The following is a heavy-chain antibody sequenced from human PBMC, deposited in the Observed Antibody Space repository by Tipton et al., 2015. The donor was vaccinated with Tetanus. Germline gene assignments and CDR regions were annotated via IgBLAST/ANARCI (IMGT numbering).Heavy chain of an antibody. CDR3: ARANYEIPKKGPFDA. CDR2: VSYSGRT. D-gene: IGHD3-9*01. CDR1: GGSLRSSDYY. Sequence: TLSLTCIVSGGSLRSSDYYGAWVRQSPVKGLEWIGSVSYSGRTYYNPSLKSRVTMSVDTSKKDFSVRLTSVTAADTAVYYCARANYEIPKKGPFDAWGQGALVIVSS. J-gene: IGHJ4*02. V-gene: IGHV4-39*02.